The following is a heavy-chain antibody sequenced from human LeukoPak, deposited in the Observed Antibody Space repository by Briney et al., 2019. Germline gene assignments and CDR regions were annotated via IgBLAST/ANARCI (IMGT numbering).Heavy chain of an antibody. J-gene: IGHJ4*02. CDR3: ARTIAVAGLNDY. D-gene: IGHD6-19*01. CDR2: INPNSGGT. Sequence: ASVKVSCKASGYTFTGYYMHWVRQAPGQGLEWMGRINPNSGGTNYAQKFQGRVTMTRDTSISTAYMELRSLRSDDTAVYYCARTIAVAGLNDYWGQGTLVTVSS. V-gene: IGHV1-2*06. CDR1: GYTFTGYY.